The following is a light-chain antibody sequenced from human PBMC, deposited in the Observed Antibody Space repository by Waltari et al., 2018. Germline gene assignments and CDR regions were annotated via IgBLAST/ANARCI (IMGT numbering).Light chain of an antibody. CDR1: QGISSY. Sequence: DIQLTQSPSFLSASVGDRVTIPCRASQGISSYLAWYQQKPGKAPKLLIYAASTLQSGVPSRFIGSGSGTEFTLTISSLQPEDFATYYCQQPGTFGPGTKVDIK. J-gene: IGKJ3*01. CDR3: QQPGT. V-gene: IGKV1-9*01. CDR2: AAS.